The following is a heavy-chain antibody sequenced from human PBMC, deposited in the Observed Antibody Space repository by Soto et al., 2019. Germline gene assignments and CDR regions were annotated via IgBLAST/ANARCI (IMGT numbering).Heavy chain of an antibody. Sequence: ASVKVSCKASGYTFADYYLHWVRQAPGQGLEWMGWINPNSGGTNYAQKFQGRVTMTRDTSISTAYMELSRLRSDDTAVYYCARNPPQGDYYYYGMDVWGQGTTVTVSS. J-gene: IGHJ6*02. CDR3: ARNPPQGDYYYYGMDV. CDR1: GYTFADYY. V-gene: IGHV1-2*02. CDR2: INPNSGGT.